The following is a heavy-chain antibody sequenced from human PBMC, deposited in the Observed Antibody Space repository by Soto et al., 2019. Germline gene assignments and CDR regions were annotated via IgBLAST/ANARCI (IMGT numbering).Heavy chain of an antibody. Sequence: VQLVESGGDLVKPGGSLRLSCAASGFDFSDSYMSWVRQAPGKGPEWVSYINSGSSYTGYADSVKGRFTISRDKAKKSLFLQKNRLRAEETAVYYRASSVDRGLLQLTPHSWGQGTLVILSS. V-gene: IGHV3-11*06. D-gene: IGHD1-1*01. CDR3: ASSVDRGLLQLTPHS. CDR2: INSGSSYT. J-gene: IGHJ4*02. CDR1: GFDFSDSY.